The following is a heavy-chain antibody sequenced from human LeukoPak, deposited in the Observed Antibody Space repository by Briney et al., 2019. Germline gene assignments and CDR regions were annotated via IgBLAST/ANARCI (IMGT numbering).Heavy chain of an antibody. J-gene: IGHJ5*02. CDR3: AKDGGVVVAALDP. CDR2: ISYDGSNK. CDR1: GFTFSSYG. V-gene: IGHV3-30*18. Sequence: GRSLRLSCAASGFTFSSYGMHWVRQAPGKGLEWVAVISYDGSNKYYADSVKGRFTISRDNSKSTLYLQMNSLRAEDTAVYYCAKDGGVVVAALDPWGQGTLVTVSS. D-gene: IGHD2-15*01.